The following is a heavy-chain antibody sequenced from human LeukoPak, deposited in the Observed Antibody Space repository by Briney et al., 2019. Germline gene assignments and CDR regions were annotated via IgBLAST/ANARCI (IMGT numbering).Heavy chain of an antibody. D-gene: IGHD2-2*01. Sequence: ASVKVSCKASGYTFTGYYMHWVRQAPGQGLEWMGWINPNSGGTNYAQKFQGRVTMTRDTSISTAYMELRSLRSDDTAVYYCARDAVVVPAATYYYYYYMDVWGKGTTVTVSS. J-gene: IGHJ6*03. CDR1: GYTFTGYY. CDR3: ARDAVVVPAATYYYYYYMDV. V-gene: IGHV1-2*02. CDR2: INPNSGGT.